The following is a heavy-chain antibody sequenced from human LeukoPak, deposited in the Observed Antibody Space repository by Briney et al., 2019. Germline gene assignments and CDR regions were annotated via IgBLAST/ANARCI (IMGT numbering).Heavy chain of an antibody. J-gene: IGHJ4*02. V-gene: IGHV3-30-3*01. CDR3: ARRSDLANFFDY. Sequence: GSLRLSCAASGFTFSSYAMHWVRQAPGKGLEWVAVISYDGSNKYYADSVKGRFTISRDNSKNTLYLQMNNLGPDDTAVYFCARRSDLANFFDYWGQGTLVTVSS. CDR1: GFTFSSYA. D-gene: IGHD5-12*01. CDR2: ISYDGSNK.